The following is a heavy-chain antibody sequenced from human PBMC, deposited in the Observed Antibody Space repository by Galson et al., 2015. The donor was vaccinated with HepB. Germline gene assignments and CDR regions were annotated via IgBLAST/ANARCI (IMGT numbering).Heavy chain of an antibody. CDR3: ARDPTEQQLVRKCWYFDL. J-gene: IGHJ2*01. CDR1: GYTFTGYY. D-gene: IGHD6-13*01. V-gene: IGHV1-2*02. Sequence: SVKVSCKASGYTFTGYYMHWVRQAPGQGLEWMGWINPNSGGTNYAQKFQGRVTMTRDTSISTAYMELSRLRSDDTAVYYCARDPTEQQLVRKCWYFDLWGRGTLVTVSS. CDR2: INPNSGGT.